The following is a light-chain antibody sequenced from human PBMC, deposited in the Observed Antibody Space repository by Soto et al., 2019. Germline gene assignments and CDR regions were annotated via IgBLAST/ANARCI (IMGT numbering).Light chain of an antibody. J-gene: IGKJ4*01. CDR2: GAS. CDR3: QQYGSSPLT. Sequence: EIVLTQSPGTLSLSPGERATLSCRASQSVSSSYLAWYQQKPGQAPRLLIDGASSRATGIQDKFSGSGSGTDFTLTISSLEPEDFAVYYCQQYGSSPLTFGGGTKVEIK. CDR1: QSVSSSY. V-gene: IGKV3-20*01.